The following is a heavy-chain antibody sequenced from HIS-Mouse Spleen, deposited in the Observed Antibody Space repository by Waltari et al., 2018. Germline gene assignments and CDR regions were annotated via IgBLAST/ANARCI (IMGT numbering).Heavy chain of an antibody. CDR2: ITPGGGTT. D-gene: IGHD6-13*01. V-gene: IGHV1-46*03. J-gene: IGHJ3*02. CDR1: GYTFTSYY. CDR3: ARGSEYSSSWDAFDI. Sequence: QVQLVQYGAEVKKPGASVKVSCKASGYTFTSYYMPWVRQAPGQGLEWMGIITPGGGTTSYAQKFQGRVTMTRDTSTRTVYMELSSLRSEDTAVYYCARGSEYSSSWDAFDIWGQGTMVTVSS.